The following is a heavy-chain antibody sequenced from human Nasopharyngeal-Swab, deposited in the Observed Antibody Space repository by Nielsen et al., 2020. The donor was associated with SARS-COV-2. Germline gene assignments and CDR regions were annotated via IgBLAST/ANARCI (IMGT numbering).Heavy chain of an antibody. CDR2: ISYDGSNK. D-gene: IGHD3-10*01. V-gene: IGHV3-30-3*01. CDR3: ARDWAHYYGSGALLLWWFDP. J-gene: IGHJ5*02. CDR1: GFTFSSYA. Sequence: GGSLRLSCAASGFTFSSYAMHWVRQAPGKGLEWVAVISYDGSNKYYADSVKGRFTISRDNSKNTLYLQMNSLRAEDTAVYYCARDWAHYYGSGALLLWWFDPWGQGTLVTVPQ.